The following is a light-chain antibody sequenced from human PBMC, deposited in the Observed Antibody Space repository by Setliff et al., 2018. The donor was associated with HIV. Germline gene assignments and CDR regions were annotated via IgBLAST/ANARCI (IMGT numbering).Light chain of an antibody. J-gene: IGLJ1*01. CDR1: SSDVGGYNY. CDR2: DVT. CDR3: CSYAGSYTSLYV. V-gene: IGLV2-11*01. Sequence: QSVLTQPRSVPGSPGQSVTISCTGTSSDVGGYNYVSWYQHLPGKAPKLMIYDVTKRPSGVPDRFSGSKSGNTASLTISGLQSEDEADYYCCSYAGSYTSLYVFGAGTK.